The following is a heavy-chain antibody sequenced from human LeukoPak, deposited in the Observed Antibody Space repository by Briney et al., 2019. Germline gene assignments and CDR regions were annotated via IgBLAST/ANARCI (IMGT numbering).Heavy chain of an antibody. CDR3: ARGDQITMVRGVTPFDY. J-gene: IGHJ4*02. CDR2: IKQDGSEK. CDR1: GFTFSSYW. D-gene: IGHD3-10*01. Sequence: GGSLRLSCAASGFTFSSYWMSWVRQAPGKGLEWVANIKQDGSEKYYVDSVKGRFTITRDNAKNSLYLQMNSLRAEDTAVYYCARGDQITMVRGVTPFDYWGQGTLVTVSS. V-gene: IGHV3-7*01.